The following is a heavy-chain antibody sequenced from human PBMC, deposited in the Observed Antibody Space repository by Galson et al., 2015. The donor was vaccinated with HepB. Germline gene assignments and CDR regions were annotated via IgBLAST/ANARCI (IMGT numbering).Heavy chain of an antibody. CDR1: GFAFDTHA. V-gene: IGHV3-23*01. J-gene: IGHJ5*01. Sequence: SLRLSCAASGFAFDTHAMSWVRQAPGKGLEWISGISGNGDSTFYADSVKGRFTVSRDNSNNMLYLQMNSLRAEDAGLYFCAKGYGLFDSWGQGIPVTVSS. CDR2: ISGNGDST. CDR3: AKGYGLFDS. D-gene: IGHD5-18*01.